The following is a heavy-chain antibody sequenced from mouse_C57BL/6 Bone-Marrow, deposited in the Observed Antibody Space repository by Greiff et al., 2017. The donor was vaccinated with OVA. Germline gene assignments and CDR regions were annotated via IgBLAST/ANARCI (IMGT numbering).Heavy chain of an antibody. J-gene: IGHJ3*01. CDR2: ICSGGDYI. CDR3: THGFAY. CDR1: GFTFSSYA. V-gene: IGHV5-9-1*02. Sequence: EVKVVESGEGLVKPGGSLKLSCAASGFTFSSYAMSWVRQTPEKRLEWVAYICSGGDYIYYADTVKGRFTISRDNDRNTLYLQMSSVKSGDTAMYYWTHGFAYWGQGTLVTVSA.